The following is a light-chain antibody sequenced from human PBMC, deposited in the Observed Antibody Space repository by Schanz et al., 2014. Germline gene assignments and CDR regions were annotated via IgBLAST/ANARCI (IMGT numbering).Light chain of an antibody. V-gene: IGKV3-20*01. Sequence: EIVMTQSPATLSVSPGERATLSCRASQSISSNLAWYQQKPGQAPRLLIYGTSTRATGIPDRFSGSGSGTDFTLIIHRLEPEDFAVYYCQQYGGSPLTFGGGTKVEIK. CDR2: GTS. CDR3: QQYGGSPLT. J-gene: IGKJ4*01. CDR1: QSISSN.